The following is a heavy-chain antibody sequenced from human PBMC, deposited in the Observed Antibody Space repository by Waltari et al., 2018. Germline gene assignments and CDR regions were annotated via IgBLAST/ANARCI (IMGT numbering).Heavy chain of an antibody. V-gene: IGHV4-59*01. CDR3: ARGSSIAARPSVWYFDL. CDR2: IYYSGST. Sequence: VQLQESGPGLVTPSETLSLTCTVSGGSISSYYWSWIRQPPGKGLEWIGYIYYSGSTNYNPSLKSRVTISVDTSKNQFSLKLSSVTAADTAVYYCARGSSIAARPSVWYFDLWGRGTLVTVSS. J-gene: IGHJ2*01. D-gene: IGHD6-6*01. CDR1: GGSISSYY.